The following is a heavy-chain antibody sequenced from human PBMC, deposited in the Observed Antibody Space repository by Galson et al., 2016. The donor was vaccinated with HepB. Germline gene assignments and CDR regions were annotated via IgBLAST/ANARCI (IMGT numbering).Heavy chain of an antibody. CDR2: RRWRSKDI. CDR1: GFTFSSYS. CDR3: ARDGELGGSYYGRDFDI. J-gene: IGHJ3*02. D-gene: IGHD1-26*01. V-gene: IGHV3-21*01. Sequence: SLRLSCAASGFTFSSYSMNWVRQAPGKGLEWVSSRRWRSKDINDADPGKGRFTISRDNAKNSLYLQMNSLRAEDTALYYCARDGELGGSYYGRDFDIWGQGTMVTVSS.